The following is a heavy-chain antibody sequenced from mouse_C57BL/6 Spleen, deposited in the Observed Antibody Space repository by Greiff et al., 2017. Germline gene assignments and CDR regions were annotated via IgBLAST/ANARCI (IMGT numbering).Heavy chain of an antibody. CDR3: ARGGYHDYFDY. V-gene: IGHV3-6*01. J-gene: IGHJ2*01. Sequence: EESGPGLVKPSQSLSLTCSVTGYSITSGYYWNWIRQFPGNKLEWMGYISYDGSNNYNPSLKNRISITRDTSKNQFFLKLNSVTTEDTATYYCARGGYHDYFDYWGQGTTLTVSS. CDR2: ISYDGSN. CDR1: GYSITSGYY. D-gene: IGHD2-14*01.